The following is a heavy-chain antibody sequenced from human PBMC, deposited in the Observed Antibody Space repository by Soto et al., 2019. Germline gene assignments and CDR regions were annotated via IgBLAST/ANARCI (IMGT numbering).Heavy chain of an antibody. CDR2: ITWDGINI. J-gene: IGHJ4*02. CDR3: AKDGIAWH. Sequence: GGSPGLSCAASGFSVGGYAMHWVRQAPGKGLEWVSLITWDGINIEYADSVRGRFTISRDNSKNSLYLQMNGLRHEDTAFYYCAKDGIAWHWGQGTLVTVSS. V-gene: IGHV3-43D*03. CDR1: GFSVGGYA. D-gene: IGHD2-15*01.